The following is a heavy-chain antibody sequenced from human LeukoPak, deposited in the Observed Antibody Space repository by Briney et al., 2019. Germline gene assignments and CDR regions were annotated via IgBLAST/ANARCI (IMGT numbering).Heavy chain of an antibody. CDR1: GFTFSSYS. Sequence: GSLRLSCAASGFTFSSYSMNWVRQAPGKGLEWVSYISSSGSTIYYADSVKGRLTISRDNAKNSLYLQLGSLRDEDTAVYYCARDCRLNCARQPGFDSWGQGTLVTVSS. D-gene: IGHD1-1*01. J-gene: IGHJ5*01. CDR3: ARDCRLNCARQPGFDS. V-gene: IGHV3-48*02. CDR2: ISSSGSTI.